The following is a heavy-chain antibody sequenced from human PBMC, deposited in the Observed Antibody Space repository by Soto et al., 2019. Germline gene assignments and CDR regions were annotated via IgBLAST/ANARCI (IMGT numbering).Heavy chain of an antibody. J-gene: IGHJ4*02. Sequence: EVQLLESGGGLVQPGGSLRLSCAASGFSFNNYAMSWVRQAPGKVLEWVSSITASAGRTYYADSVKGRFTISRDNSKKMLYLAMHSLRAADTALYYCAKDPRFNVMSWVDYWGQGTLVTVSS. V-gene: IGHV3-23*01. D-gene: IGHD3-16*01. CDR2: ITASAGRT. CDR3: AKDPRFNVMSWVDY. CDR1: GFSFNNYA.